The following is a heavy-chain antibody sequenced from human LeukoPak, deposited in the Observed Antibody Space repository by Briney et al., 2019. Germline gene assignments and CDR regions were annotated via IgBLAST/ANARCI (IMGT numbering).Heavy chain of an antibody. CDR1: GFTFSSYS. CDR3: AREAWGGPGP. J-gene: IGHJ5*02. Sequence: GGSLRLSCAASGFTFSSYSMNWVRQAPGKGLEWVASISSSGDYIYYTDLVEGRFIISRDYAKNSLYLQMNSLRAEDTAMYYCAREAWGGPGPWGQGTLVTVSS. V-gene: IGHV3-21*01. D-gene: IGHD3-10*01. CDR2: ISSSGDYI.